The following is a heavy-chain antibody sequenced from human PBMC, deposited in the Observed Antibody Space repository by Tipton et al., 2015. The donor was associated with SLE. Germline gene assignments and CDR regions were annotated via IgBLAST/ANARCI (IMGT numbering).Heavy chain of an antibody. CDR3: ARGRGSYGGYYYYYYMDV. J-gene: IGHJ6*03. V-gene: IGHV4-59*01. CDR1: GGSTSSYY. D-gene: IGHD5-18*01. Sequence: TLSLTCTVSGGSTSSYYWSWIRQPPGKGLEWIGYIYYSGSTNYNPSLTSRVTISVDTSKHQFSLKLSSATAADTAVYYCARGRGSYGGYYYYYYMDVWGKGTTVTVSS. CDR2: IYYSGST.